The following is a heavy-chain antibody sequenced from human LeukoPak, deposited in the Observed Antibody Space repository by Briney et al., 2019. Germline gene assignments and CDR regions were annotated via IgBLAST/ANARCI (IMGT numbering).Heavy chain of an antibody. J-gene: IGHJ6*03. D-gene: IGHD6-6*01. V-gene: IGHV4-59*01. CDR1: GGSISSYY. Sequence: SETLSLTCTVSGGSISSYYWSWLRQPPGKGLEGIGYIYYSGSTNYNPSLKSRVTISVDTSKNQFSLKLSSVTAADTAVYYCAISYSSFGGYYYYYYMDVWGKGTTVTVSS. CDR3: AISYSSFGGYYYYYYMDV. CDR2: IYYSGST.